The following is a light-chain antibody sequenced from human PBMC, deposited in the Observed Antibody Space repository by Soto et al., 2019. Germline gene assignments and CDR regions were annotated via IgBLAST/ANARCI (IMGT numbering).Light chain of an antibody. CDR1: QSVSSSY. V-gene: IGKV3-20*01. Sequence: EIVLTQSPGTLSLSPGARATLSCRASQSVSSSYLAWYQQKPGQAPRLLIYGASSRATGIPDRFSGSGAGTDFTLTISRLEPEYFAVYYCQQYGSSPYTFGQGTKLEIK. CDR2: GAS. J-gene: IGKJ2*01. CDR3: QQYGSSPYT.